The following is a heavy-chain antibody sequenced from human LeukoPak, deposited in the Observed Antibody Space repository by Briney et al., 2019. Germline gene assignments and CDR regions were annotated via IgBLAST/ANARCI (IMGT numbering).Heavy chain of an antibody. V-gene: IGHV5-51*01. CDR3: ARSYYMDV. J-gene: IGHJ6*03. CDR1: GYSFTSYW. Sequence: GESLKISCKGSGYSFTSYWIGWVRQMPGKGLEWRGIIYPGDSDTTYSPSIQGQVTISADNSISPAYLQASSRKASDTAMYYCARSYYMDVWGKGTTVTVSS. CDR2: IYPGDSDT.